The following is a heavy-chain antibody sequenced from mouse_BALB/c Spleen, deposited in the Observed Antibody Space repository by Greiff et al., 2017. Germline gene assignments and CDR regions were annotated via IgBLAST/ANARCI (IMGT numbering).Heavy chain of an antibody. CDR3: AREVWSQAWFAY. V-gene: IGHV2-9*02. Sequence: QVTLKESGPGLVAPSQSLSITCTVSGFSLTSYGVHWVRQPPGKGLEWLGVIWAGGSTNYNSALMSRLSISKDNSKSQVFLKMYSLQTDDTAMYYCAREVWSQAWFAYWGQGTLVTVSA. D-gene: IGHD2-10*02. CDR1: GFSLTSYG. CDR2: IWAGGST. J-gene: IGHJ3*01.